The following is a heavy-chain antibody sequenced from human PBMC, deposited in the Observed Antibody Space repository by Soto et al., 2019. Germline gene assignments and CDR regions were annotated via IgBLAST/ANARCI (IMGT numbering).Heavy chain of an antibody. CDR3: ARELSNSPDYFDY. V-gene: IGHV4-30-4*01. CDR2: IYHSGRT. CDR1: GGSISGDDYY. Sequence: PSETLSLTCTVSGGSISGDDYYWSWIRQPPGAGLEWIGYIYHSGRTLDNPSLTSRVTISIDTSKNQFSLKLTSVTAADTAVYYCARELSNSPDYFDYWGQGTLVTVSS. J-gene: IGHJ4*02. D-gene: IGHD4-4*01.